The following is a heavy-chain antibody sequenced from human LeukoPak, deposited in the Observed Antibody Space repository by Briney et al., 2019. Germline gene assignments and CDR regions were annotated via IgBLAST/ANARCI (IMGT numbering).Heavy chain of an antibody. CDR3: ARDRSTIVRSFDY. CDR2: ISSGTSYI. J-gene: IGHJ4*02. Sequence: GGSLRLSCSASGFTFSSYNMNWVRQAPGKGLEWVSSISSGTSYIYYADSVKGRFTISRDNAKNSLYLQMNSLRAEDTAAYYCARDRSTIVRSFDYWGQGTLVTVSS. V-gene: IGHV3-21*01. CDR1: GFTFSSYN. D-gene: IGHD1-26*01.